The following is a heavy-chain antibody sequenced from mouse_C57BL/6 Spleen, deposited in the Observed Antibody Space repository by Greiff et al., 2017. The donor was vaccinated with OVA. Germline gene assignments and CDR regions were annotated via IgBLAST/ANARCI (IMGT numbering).Heavy chain of an antibody. V-gene: IGHV1-80*01. Sequence: VQLQQSGAELVKPGASVKISCKASGYAFSSYWMNWVKQRPGKGLEWIGQIYPGDGDTNYNGKFKGKATLTAVKSSSTSYMQLSSLTSEDSAVYFCARKGNYSGSSYPSMDYWGQGTSVTVSS. CDR3: ARKGNYSGSSYPSMDY. J-gene: IGHJ4*01. CDR1: GYAFSSYW. D-gene: IGHD1-1*01. CDR2: IYPGDGDT.